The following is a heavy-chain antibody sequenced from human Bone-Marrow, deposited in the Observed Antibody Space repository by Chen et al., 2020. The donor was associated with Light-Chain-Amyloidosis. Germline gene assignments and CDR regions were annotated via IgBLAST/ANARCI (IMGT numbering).Heavy chain of an antibody. V-gene: IGHV3-23*04. J-gene: IGHJ4*02. Sequence: VQLVESGGGLVQPGGSLRLSCVGSGFTFSNYAMNWVRQAPGKGLEWVSVARGVDGPTYYADSVRGRFTIYRDNSKNTLYLQMNSLRAEDTAVYYCAKDRCTSISCSDFDYWGQGTLVTVSS. D-gene: IGHD2-2*01. CDR2: ARGVDGPT. CDR1: GFTFSNYA. CDR3: AKDRCTSISCSDFDY.